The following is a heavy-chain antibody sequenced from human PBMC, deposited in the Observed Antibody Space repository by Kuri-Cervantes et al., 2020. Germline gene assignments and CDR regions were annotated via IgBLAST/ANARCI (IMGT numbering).Heavy chain of an antibody. CDR3: AHSRYYDFWSGYSTKGPYFDY. CDR1: GFSLSTSGVG. CDR2: IYWDDDK. J-gene: IGHJ4*02. Sequence: SGPTLVKPTQTLTLTCTFSGFSLSTSGVGVGWIRQPPGKALEWLALIYWDDDKRYSPSLKSRLTITKDTSKNQVVLTMTNMDPVDTATYYCAHSRYYDFWSGYSTKGPYFDYWGQGTLVTVSS. D-gene: IGHD3-3*01. V-gene: IGHV2-5*02.